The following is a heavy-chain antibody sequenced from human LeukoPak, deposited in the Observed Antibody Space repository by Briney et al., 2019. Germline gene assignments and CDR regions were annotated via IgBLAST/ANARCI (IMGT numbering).Heavy chain of an antibody. D-gene: IGHD2-2*01. V-gene: IGHV3-23*01. CDR2: ISGSGGST. J-gene: IGHJ4*02. Sequence: GGSLRLSCAASGFTFSSYAMSWVRQAPGKGLEWVSAISGSGGSTYYADSVKGRFTISRDNSKNTLYLQMNSLRAEDTAVYYCVTTLDDYCSSTSCYLYYFDYWGQGTLVTVSS. CDR1: GFTFSSYA. CDR3: VTTLDDYCSSTSCYLYYFDY.